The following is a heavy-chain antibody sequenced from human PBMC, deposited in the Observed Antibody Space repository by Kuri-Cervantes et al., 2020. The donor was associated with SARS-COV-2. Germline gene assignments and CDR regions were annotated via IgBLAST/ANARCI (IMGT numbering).Heavy chain of an antibody. CDR1: GDSVSSGNYY. CDR2: NYHSGNT. Sequence: SETLSLTCTVSGDSVSSGNYYWSWIRQPPGKGLEWIGYNYHSGNTNYNPSLKSRVSISVDMSRNQFSLKLSSVTAADTAVYYCARVRAKVGGNADYWGQGTLVTVSS. V-gene: IGHV4-61*01. CDR3: ARVRAKVGGNADY. J-gene: IGHJ4*02. D-gene: IGHD4-23*01.